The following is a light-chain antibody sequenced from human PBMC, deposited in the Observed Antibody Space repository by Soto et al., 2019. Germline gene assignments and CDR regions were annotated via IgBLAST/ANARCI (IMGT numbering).Light chain of an antibody. V-gene: IGKV3D-15*01. CDR3: QQYHSWPPRT. CDR2: GVY. CDR1: QSVSSN. Sequence: EIVLTQSPGTLSLFPGERATLSCRASQSVSSNLAWYQQKPGQAPRLLIYGVYTRAPGIPARFSGSGSGTEFTLTISSLQSEDFAVYYCQQYHSWPPRTFGQGTKVDIK. J-gene: IGKJ1*01.